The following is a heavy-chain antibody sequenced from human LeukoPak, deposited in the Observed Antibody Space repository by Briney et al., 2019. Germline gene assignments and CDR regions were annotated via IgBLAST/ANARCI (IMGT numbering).Heavy chain of an antibody. Sequence: SGGSLRLSCAASGFTFNSYWMSWLRQAPGKGLEWVATISQDGSEKFYVDPAKGRFTVSRDNAKTSLYLQMNSLRAEDTAVYYCAREANARFDYWGQGTLVTVYS. D-gene: IGHD1-1*01. CDR2: ISQDGSEK. J-gene: IGHJ4*02. CDR1: GFTFNSYW. V-gene: IGHV3-7*01. CDR3: AREANARFDY.